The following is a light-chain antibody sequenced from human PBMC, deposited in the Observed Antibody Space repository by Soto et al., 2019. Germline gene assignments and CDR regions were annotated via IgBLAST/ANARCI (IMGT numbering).Light chain of an antibody. J-gene: IGKJ1*01. CDR3: QQYNNYPWT. V-gene: IGKV1-5*02. CDR2: GTS. Sequence: DIQMTQSPSTLSASVGDRVTIVCRASQSVSDWLAWFQQRPGKAPKVLIYGTSSLESGVPSRFSGSGSGTEFTLTISSLQPDDFATYYCQQYNNYPWTFGQGTKVEIK. CDR1: QSVSDW.